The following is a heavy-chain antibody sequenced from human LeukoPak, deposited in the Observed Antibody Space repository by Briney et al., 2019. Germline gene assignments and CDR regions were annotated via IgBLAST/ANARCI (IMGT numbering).Heavy chain of an antibody. V-gene: IGHV4-31*03. CDR2: IYYSGST. J-gene: IGHJ3*01. D-gene: IGHD3-16*01. CDR3: ARDRRRLGELPHDFDV. CDR1: GGSISSGGYY. Sequence: SSETLSLTCTVSGGSISSGGYYWSWIRQHPGKGLEWIGYIYYSGSTYCNPSLKSRVTISVDTSKNQFSLKLSSVTAADTAVYYCARDRRRLGELPHDFDVWGQGTMVTVSS.